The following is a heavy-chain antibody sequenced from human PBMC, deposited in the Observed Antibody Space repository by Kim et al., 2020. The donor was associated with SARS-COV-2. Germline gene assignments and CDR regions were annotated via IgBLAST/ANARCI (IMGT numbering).Heavy chain of an antibody. Sequence: DSVKGRFTNSRDNSKNTLYRQMNSLRAEDTAVYYCARDSGSYTVMDWFDPWGQGTLVTVSS. CDR3: ARDSGSYTVMDWFDP. V-gene: IGHV3-30*01. J-gene: IGHJ5*02. D-gene: IGHD4-17*01.